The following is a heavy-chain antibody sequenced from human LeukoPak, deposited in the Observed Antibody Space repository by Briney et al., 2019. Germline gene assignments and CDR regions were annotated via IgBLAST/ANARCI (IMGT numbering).Heavy chain of an antibody. D-gene: IGHD6-19*01. CDR2: INANSGGT. CDR1: RYTFTGYY. J-gene: IGHJ3*02. V-gene: IGHV1-2*02. Sequence: AAVKVSCMASRYTFTGYYMHWVRQAPGQGLEWMGWINANSGGTNYAQKFQGRVTMTRDTSFSTAYMELSRLRSDDTAVYYCAIAHDWAVARLYDAFDIWGQGTMVTVSS. CDR3: AIAHDWAVARLYDAFDI.